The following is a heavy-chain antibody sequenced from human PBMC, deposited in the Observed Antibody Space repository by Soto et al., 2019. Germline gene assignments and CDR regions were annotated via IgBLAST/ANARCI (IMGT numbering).Heavy chain of an antibody. CDR1: GYTFTRYA. D-gene: IGHD3-3*01. Sequence: ASVKVSCKASGYTFTRYAMHWVRQAPGQRLEWMGWINAGNGNTKYSQKFQGRVTITRDTSASTAYMELSSLRSEDTAVYYCARDVPFYDFWSGYLSGYGMDVWGQGTTVTVSS. CDR2: INAGNGNT. V-gene: IGHV1-3*01. J-gene: IGHJ6*02. CDR3: ARDVPFYDFWSGYLSGYGMDV.